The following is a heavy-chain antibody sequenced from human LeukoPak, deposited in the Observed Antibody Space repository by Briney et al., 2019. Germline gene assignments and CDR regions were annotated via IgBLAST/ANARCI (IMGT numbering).Heavy chain of an antibody. CDR1: GFTFSAAW. D-gene: IGHD6-13*01. V-gene: IGHV3-15*01. J-gene: IGHJ4*02. CDR3: TTVGSSRGFDY. Sequence: GGSLRLSCAAPGFTFSAAWMTWVRQTPGKGLECVGRIKNRSDGGATDYPTPVKGRFAISRDDSKNTLYLQMNSLKIEDPGVYYSTTVGSSRGFDYWGQGTLVTVSS. CDR2: IKNRSDGGAT.